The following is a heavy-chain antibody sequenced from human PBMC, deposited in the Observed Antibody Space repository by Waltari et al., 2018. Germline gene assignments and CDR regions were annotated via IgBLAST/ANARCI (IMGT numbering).Heavy chain of an antibody. D-gene: IGHD1-26*01. J-gene: IGHJ4*02. V-gene: IGHV1-2*02. Sequence: QVQLVQSGAEVKKPGASVKVSCTASGYTFTGYYMPWVRQAPGQGLEWMGWINPNSGGTNYAQKFQGRVTMTRDTSISTAYMELSRLRSDDTAVYYCARVRSGSYFQFDYWGQGTLVTVSS. CDR2: INPNSGGT. CDR3: ARVRSGSYFQFDY. CDR1: GYTFTGYY.